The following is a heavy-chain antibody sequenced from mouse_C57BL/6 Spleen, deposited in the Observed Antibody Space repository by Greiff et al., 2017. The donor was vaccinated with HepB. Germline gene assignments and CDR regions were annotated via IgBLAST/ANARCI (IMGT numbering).Heavy chain of an antibody. J-gene: IGHJ2*01. CDR3: ARGGITTVVATGDY. CDR1: GFTFSSYA. V-gene: IGHV5-4*03. Sequence: EVKVVESGGGLVKPGGSLKLSCAASGFTFSSYAMSWVRQTPEKRLEWVATISDGGSYTYYPDNVKGRFTISRDNAKNNLYLQMSHLKSEDTAMYYCARGGITTVVATGDYWGQGTTLTVSS. D-gene: IGHD1-1*01. CDR2: ISDGGSYT.